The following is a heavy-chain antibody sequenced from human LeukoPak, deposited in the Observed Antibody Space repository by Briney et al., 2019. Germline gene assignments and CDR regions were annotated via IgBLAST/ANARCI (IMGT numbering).Heavy chain of an antibody. CDR1: GFSLSTSGVS. J-gene: IGHJ4*02. CDR2: IYWDDDK. CDR3: AHRGGLSSWSLYGFDS. D-gene: IGHD2/OR15-2a*01. V-gene: IGHV2-5*02. Sequence: KSSGPTLVKPTQTLTLTCTFSGFSLSTSGVSVGWIRQPPGKALEWLALIYWDDDKEYSPSLKSRLTITKDTSKNQVILTMTNMDPVDTATYFCAHRGGLSSWSLYGFDSWGQGTLVSVSS.